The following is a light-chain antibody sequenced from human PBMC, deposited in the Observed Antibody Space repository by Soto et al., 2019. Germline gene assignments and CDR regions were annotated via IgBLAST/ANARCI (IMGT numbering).Light chain of an antibody. V-gene: IGKV3-11*01. CDR3: QQRSNWPALT. J-gene: IGKJ4*01. CDR1: QSVSSY. Sequence: EIVLTQSPATLSLSPGERATLSCRASQSVSSYLAWYQQKPGQAPRLLIYDASNRATGIPARFSGSGSGTDFTLTISSLEPEDPAVYYCQQRSNWPALTFGGGTKVDIK. CDR2: DAS.